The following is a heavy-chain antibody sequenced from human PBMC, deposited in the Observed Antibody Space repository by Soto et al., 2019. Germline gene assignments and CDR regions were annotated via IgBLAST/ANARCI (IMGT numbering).Heavy chain of an antibody. CDR3: SRVRFAGASDNSIWVSYRRREKENTNLYYFDY. J-gene: IGHJ4*02. CDR2: IKQDGSEK. V-gene: IGHV3-7*01. D-gene: IGHD3-16*02. Sequence: EVQLVESGGGLVQPGGSLRLSCAASGFTFSSYWMSWVRQAPGKGLELVSNIKQDGSEKYYVDSVKGRFTISRDNAQNPLDLQMHSLRAEEAAVYYCSRVRFAGASDNSIWVSYRRREKENTNLYYFDYWGPGTMVTVSS. CDR1: GFTFSSYW.